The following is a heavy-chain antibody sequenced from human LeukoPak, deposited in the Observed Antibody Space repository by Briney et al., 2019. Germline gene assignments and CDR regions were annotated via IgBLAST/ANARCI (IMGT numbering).Heavy chain of an antibody. Sequence: ASVKVSCKASGYTFTGYYMHWVRQAPGQGLEWMGWINPNSGGTNYAQKFQGRVTMTRDTSISTAYMELSRLRSDDTAVYYCARDGGYDSGYYYYYYGMDVWGQETTVTVSS. CDR3: ARDGGYDSGYYYYYYGMDV. V-gene: IGHV1-2*02. CDR2: INPNSGGT. D-gene: IGHD5-12*01. J-gene: IGHJ6*02. CDR1: GYTFTGYY.